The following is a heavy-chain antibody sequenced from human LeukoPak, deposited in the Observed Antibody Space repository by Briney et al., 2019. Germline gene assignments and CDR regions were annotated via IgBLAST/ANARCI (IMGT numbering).Heavy chain of an antibody. CDR2: IIPIFGTA. Sequence: ASVKVSCKASGGTFSSYAISWVRQAPGQGLGWMAGIIPIFGTANYAQKFQGRVTITADESTSTAYMELSSLRSEDTAVYYCARDRYDSSGYSTYYYYGMDVWGQGTTVTVSS. J-gene: IGHJ6*02. CDR1: GGTFSSYA. CDR3: ARDRYDSSGYSTYYYYGMDV. V-gene: IGHV1-69*13. D-gene: IGHD3-22*01.